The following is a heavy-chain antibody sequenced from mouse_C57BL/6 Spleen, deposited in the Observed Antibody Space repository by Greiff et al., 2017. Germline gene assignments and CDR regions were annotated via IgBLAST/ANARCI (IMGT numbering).Heavy chain of an antibody. V-gene: IGHV5-9-1*02. CDR2: ISSGGDYF. Sequence: EVKLVESGEGLVKPGGSLKLSCAASGFTFSSYSMSWVRQTPEKRLEWVAYISSGGDYFYYADTVKGRFTISSDNARNTLYLQMSRLKSEDTAMYYCTREGGTTAFDYWGQGTTLTVSS. CDR1: GFTFSSYS. J-gene: IGHJ2*01. D-gene: IGHD1-2*01. CDR3: TREGGTTAFDY.